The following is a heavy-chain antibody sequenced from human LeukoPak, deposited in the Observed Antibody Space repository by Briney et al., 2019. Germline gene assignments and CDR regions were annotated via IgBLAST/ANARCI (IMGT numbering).Heavy chain of an antibody. CDR3: ARGPSNRHFDY. CDR2: ISSGSNSI. J-gene: IGHJ4*02. CDR1: GFTFRSYS. Sequence: GGSLRLSCAASGFTFRSYSMDWVRQAPGKGLEWVSHISSGSNSINYADSVKGRFTISRDNAKNSLLLQMNSLRDEDTAVYYCARGPSNRHFDYWGQGTPVTVSS. V-gene: IGHV3-48*02. D-gene: IGHD2/OR15-2a*01.